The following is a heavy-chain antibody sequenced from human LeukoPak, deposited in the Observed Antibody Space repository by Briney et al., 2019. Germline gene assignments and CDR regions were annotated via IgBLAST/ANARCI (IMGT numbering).Heavy chain of an antibody. V-gene: IGHV3-15*01. CDR3: TLIKGWGSGSYYLDY. D-gene: IGHD3-10*01. J-gene: IGHJ4*02. CDR2: VKSKASGETT. CDR1: GFSISNDW. Sequence: PGGSLRLSCAASGFSISNDWMSWVRQAPGKGLEWIGRVKSKASGETTDYAAPVKGRFTISRDDAKNTLYRQMNSLKTEDTAVYYCTLIKGWGSGSYYLDYWGQGTLVTVSS.